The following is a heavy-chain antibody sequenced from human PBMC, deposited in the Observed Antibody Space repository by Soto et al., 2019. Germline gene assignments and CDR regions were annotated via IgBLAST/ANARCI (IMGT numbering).Heavy chain of an antibody. CDR2: IYTSGST. Sequence: SETLSLTCTVSGVSISSYYWSWLRPPAGKGLEWIGRIYTSGSTNYNPSLKSRVTMSVDTSKNQFSLKLSSVTAADTAVYYCAADGGSYYGYFDYWGQGTLVTVSS. CDR3: AADGGSYYGYFDY. CDR1: GVSISSYY. D-gene: IGHD1-26*01. J-gene: IGHJ4*02. V-gene: IGHV4-4*07.